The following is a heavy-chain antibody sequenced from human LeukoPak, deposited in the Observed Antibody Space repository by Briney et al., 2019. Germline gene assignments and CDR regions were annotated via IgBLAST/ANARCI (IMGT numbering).Heavy chain of an antibody. D-gene: IGHD1-1*01. CDR3: ARGTTGRRYYFDY. CDR1: GFTFGSYW. V-gene: IGHV3-74*01. CDR2: INSDGSST. J-gene: IGHJ4*02. Sequence: GGSLRLSCAASGFTFGSYWMHWVRQAPGRGLVWVSRINSDGSSTNYADSVKGRFTISRDNAKNTVFLQMNSLRAEDTAVYYCARGTTGRRYYFDYWGQGTLVTVSS.